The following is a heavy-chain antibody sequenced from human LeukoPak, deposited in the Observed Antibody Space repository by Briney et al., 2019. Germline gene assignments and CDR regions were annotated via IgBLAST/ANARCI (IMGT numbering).Heavy chain of an antibody. CDR2: INHRGDT. V-gene: IGHV4-34*01. CDR3: ARGPTISGTGYFDC. J-gene: IGHJ4*03. Sequence: SETLSLTCAVYGGPFSAYDWSWIRQSPGKGLEWIAEINHRGDTNYNPSVKSRVSISVDTSKNQFSLKVTSLTAADTAVYYCARGPTISGTGYFDCWGQGTLVTVSS. D-gene: IGHD1-7*01. CDR1: GGPFSAYD.